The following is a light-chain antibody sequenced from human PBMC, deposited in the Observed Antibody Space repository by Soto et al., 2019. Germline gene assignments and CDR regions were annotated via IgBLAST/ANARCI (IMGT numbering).Light chain of an antibody. J-gene: IGKJ1*01. CDR1: QTISSW. CDR2: KAS. V-gene: IGKV1-5*03. CDR3: QHYNSYSEA. Sequence: DIQITPSPSTLSGTVSDRVTLTCLASQTISSWLAWYQQKPGKAPKLLIYKASTLKSGVPSRFSGSGSGTEFTLTISSLQPDDFATYYCQHYNSYSEAFGQGTKVDIK.